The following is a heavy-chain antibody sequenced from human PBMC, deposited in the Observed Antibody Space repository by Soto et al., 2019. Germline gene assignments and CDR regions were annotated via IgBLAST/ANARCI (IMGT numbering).Heavy chain of an antibody. J-gene: IGHJ5*02. CDR1: RGYVNTFR. V-gene: IGHV4-4*07. CDR2: IFPDGNT. D-gene: IGHD2-2*01. Sequence: PSETLSFTCTVSRGYVNTFRWSWVRQPAGKGLEWIGRIFPDGNTVYIPSLKSRVTLSMDTSKNQISLNQSCVSAAGKAVYYCAWWNGVPAAKGWFDPWGQGTLVTVSS. CDR3: AWWNGVPAAKGWFDP.